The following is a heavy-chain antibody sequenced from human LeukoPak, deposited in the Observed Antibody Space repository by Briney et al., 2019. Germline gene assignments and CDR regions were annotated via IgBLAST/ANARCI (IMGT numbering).Heavy chain of an antibody. Sequence: ASVKVSCKASGYTFTSYYMHWVRQAPGQGLEWMGVINPSGGSTSYAQKFQGRVTMTRDMSTSTVYMELSSLRSEDTAVYYCARDGAWLETLYYYYYYMDVWGKGTTVTVSS. V-gene: IGHV1-46*01. D-gene: IGHD3-9*01. CDR1: GYTFTSYY. CDR2: INPSGGST. CDR3: ARDGAWLETLYYYYYYMDV. J-gene: IGHJ6*03.